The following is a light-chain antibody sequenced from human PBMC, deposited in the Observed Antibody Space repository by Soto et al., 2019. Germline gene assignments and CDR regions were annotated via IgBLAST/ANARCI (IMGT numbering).Light chain of an antibody. Sequence: DIQMTQSPSSLSASIGDRVTVTCRASQSISNYLNWYQQKPGKAPKLLIYAASTLQSGVPSRFSGSGSGTDFTLRIISLQPEDFATDYCPQRYLYPHSFGQGTRLQIK. CDR3: PQRYLYPHS. J-gene: IGKJ2*01. V-gene: IGKV1-39*01. CDR2: AAS. CDR1: QSISNY.